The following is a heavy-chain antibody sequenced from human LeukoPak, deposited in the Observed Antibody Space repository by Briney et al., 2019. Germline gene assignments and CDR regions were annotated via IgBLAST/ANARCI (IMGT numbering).Heavy chain of an antibody. J-gene: IGHJ4*02. Sequence: GASVKVSCKASGYSFTSYDINWVRQASGQGLEWLGYMNPNSGITGYAQKFQGRVTMTRDTSINTAYMELSSLRSEDMAMYYCASELRHQDFWGQGTLVTVSS. V-gene: IGHV1-8*01. CDR2: MNPNSGIT. CDR1: GYSFTSYD. D-gene: IGHD2-15*01. CDR3: ASELRHQDF.